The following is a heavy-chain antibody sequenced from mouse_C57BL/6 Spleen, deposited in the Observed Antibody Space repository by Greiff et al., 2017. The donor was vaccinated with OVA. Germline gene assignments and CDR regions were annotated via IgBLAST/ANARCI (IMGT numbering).Heavy chain of an antibody. J-gene: IGHJ4*01. V-gene: IGHV5-17*01. CDR2: ISSGSSTI. CDR1: GFTFSDYG. CDR3: ARRRGYYASGAMDY. D-gene: IGHD1-1*01. Sequence: DVKLVESGGGLVKPGGSLKLSCAASGFTFSDYGMHWVRQAPEKGLEWVAYISSGSSTIYYADTVKGRFTISRDNAKNTLFLQMTSLRSEDTAMDDCARRRGYYASGAMDYWGQGTSVTVSS.